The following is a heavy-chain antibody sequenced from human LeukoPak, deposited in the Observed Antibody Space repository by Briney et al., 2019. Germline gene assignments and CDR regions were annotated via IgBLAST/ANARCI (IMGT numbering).Heavy chain of an antibody. CDR1: GYSFTGYF. V-gene: IGHV1-2*02. CDR3: ARAWGSLYYFDH. J-gene: IGHJ4*02. CDR2: INPNNGLT. D-gene: IGHD3-16*01. Sequence: ASVKVCCKASGYSFTGYFLHWVRQAPGQGLEWMGWINPNNGLTNYTQKFKGRVTMTRDTSSATGYMELNRLTSDDTAVFYCARAWGSLYYFDHWGQGTLVTVSS.